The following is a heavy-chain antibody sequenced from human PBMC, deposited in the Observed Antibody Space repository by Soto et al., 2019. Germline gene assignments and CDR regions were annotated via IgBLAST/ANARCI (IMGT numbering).Heavy chain of an antibody. J-gene: IGHJ4*02. CDR2: ISGSGGST. Sequence: EVQLLESGGGLVQPGGSLRLSYAASGFTISSYAMSRVRQAPGKGLEWVSAISGSGGSTYYADSVKGRFTISRDNSKNTLYLQMNSLRAEDTAVYYCAKDPFITGTGNWGQGTLVTVSS. D-gene: IGHD1-20*01. CDR1: GFTISSYA. CDR3: AKDPFITGTGN. V-gene: IGHV3-23*01.